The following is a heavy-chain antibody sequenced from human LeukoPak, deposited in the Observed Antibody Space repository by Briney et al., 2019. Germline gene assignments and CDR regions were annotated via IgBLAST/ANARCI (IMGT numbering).Heavy chain of an antibody. CDR2: ISSTGDTI. Sequence: GGSLRLSCAASGFTFSSHTMNWVRQAPGKGLEWVSYISSTGDTIYYADSVKGRFTISRDNARESVYLQMNSLRDEDTAVYYCARAVGYSYGYIYPNFDYWGQGTLITVSS. CDR3: ARAVGYSYGYIYPNFDY. CDR1: GFTFSSHT. D-gene: IGHD5-18*01. J-gene: IGHJ4*02. V-gene: IGHV3-48*02.